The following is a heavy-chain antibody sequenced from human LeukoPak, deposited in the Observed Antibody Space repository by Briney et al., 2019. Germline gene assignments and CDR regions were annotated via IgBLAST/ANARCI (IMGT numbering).Heavy chain of an antibody. Sequence: GGSLRLCCAASGFTFSSNSMNWVRQAPGNGLEWVSSISSSSSYIYYADSVKGRFTISRDNAKNSLYLQMNSLRAEDTAVYYCARVMVYARGLFDYWGQGTLVTVSS. D-gene: IGHD2-8*01. J-gene: IGHJ4*02. CDR2: ISSSSSYI. V-gene: IGHV3-21*01. CDR3: ARVMVYARGLFDY. CDR1: GFTFSSNS.